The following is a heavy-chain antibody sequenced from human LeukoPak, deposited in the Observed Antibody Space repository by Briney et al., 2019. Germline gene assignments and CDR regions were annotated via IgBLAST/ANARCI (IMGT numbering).Heavy chain of an antibody. Sequence: SETLSLTCTVSGGSISSGSYYWSWIRQPAGKGLEWIGRIYTSGSTNYNPPLKSRVTISVDTSKSQFSLKLSSVTAADTAVYYCAREDDYGDYPYGMDVWGQGTTVTVSS. CDR1: GGSISSGSYY. CDR3: AREDDYGDYPYGMDV. V-gene: IGHV4-61*02. J-gene: IGHJ6*02. D-gene: IGHD4-17*01. CDR2: IYTSGST.